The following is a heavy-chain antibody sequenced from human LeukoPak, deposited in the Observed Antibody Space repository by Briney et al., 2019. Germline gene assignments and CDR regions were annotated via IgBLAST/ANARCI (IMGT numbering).Heavy chain of an antibody. Sequence: PGGSLRLSCAASGAASGFVFSHAWMSWVRQAPGKGLEWVGLIKSKPSGETIDYAAPVKGRFTISRDDSKNTLFLQMDSLKTEDTAVYYCNWVRGLNTYYCMDNWGRGTTVTVSS. CDR2: IKSKPSGETI. CDR3: NWVRGLNTYYCMDN. J-gene: IGHJ6*03. CDR1: GFVFSHAW. D-gene: IGHD3-10*01. V-gene: IGHV3-15*01.